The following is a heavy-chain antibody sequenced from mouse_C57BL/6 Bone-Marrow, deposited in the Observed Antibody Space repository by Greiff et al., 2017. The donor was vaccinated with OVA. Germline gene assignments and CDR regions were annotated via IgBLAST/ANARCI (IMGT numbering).Heavy chain of an antibody. CDR1: GFTFSRYA. CDR3: ARVVSNYYFDY. Sequence: EVQLVESGGGLVKPGGSLKLSCAASGFTFSRYAMSWVRQTPEQRLEWIATISDGGSYTYYPDNLKGRFTISIDNAKNTLYLQMSQLKSEDTAMYYCARVVSNYYFDYGGQGTTLTVSS. CDR2: ISDGGSYT. V-gene: IGHV5-4*01. J-gene: IGHJ2*01. D-gene: IGHD2-5*01.